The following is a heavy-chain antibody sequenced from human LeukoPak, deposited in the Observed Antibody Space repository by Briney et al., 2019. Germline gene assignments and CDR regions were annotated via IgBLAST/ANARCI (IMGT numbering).Heavy chain of an antibody. Sequence: GESLKISCKGSGYSFTSYWIGWVRQMPGKGLERMGIIYPGDSDTRYSPSFQGQVTISADKSISTAYLQWSSLNASDTAMYYCARRGIAAAGIGLNYFDYWGQGTLVTVSS. J-gene: IGHJ4*02. D-gene: IGHD6-13*01. CDR1: GYSFTSYW. V-gene: IGHV5-51*01. CDR2: IYPGDSDT. CDR3: ARRGIAAAGIGLNYFDY.